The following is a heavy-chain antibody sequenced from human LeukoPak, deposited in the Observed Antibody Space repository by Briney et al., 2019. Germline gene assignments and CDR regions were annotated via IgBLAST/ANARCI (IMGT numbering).Heavy chain of an antibody. V-gene: IGHV3-21*06. CDR3: ARDSPAYMYGFVGF. CDR1: GFSVSRYG. Sequence: AGGSVRLAWAASGFSVSRYGMNWVRQAGGKGREWVSSISHSSSYIYYADSVQGRFTISRDNAKNSLDLQMNSLRAEDTAVYYCARDSPAYMYGFVGFWGQGTLVTVSS. CDR2: ISHSSSYI. J-gene: IGHJ4*02. D-gene: IGHD3-10*01.